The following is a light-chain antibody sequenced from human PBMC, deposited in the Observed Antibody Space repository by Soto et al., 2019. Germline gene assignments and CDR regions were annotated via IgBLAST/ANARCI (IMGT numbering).Light chain of an antibody. J-gene: IGKJ4*01. CDR3: QQYDSSHLT. V-gene: IGKV3-20*01. CDR1: QSVTSSY. Sequence: ENVLTQSPGTLSLSPGERATLSCRASQSVTSSYLAWYQQKPGQDPSLLIYATSSRATGIPDRFSGSGSGTDFTLTISRLEPEDFAVYYCQQYDSSHLTFGGGTKVEIK. CDR2: ATS.